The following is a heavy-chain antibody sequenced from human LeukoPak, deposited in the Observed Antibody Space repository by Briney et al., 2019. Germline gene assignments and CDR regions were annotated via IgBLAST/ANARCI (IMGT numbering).Heavy chain of an antibody. D-gene: IGHD3-10*01. Sequence: GESLKISCKGSGYSLTSYWIGWVRQMPGKGLEWMGIIYPGDSDTRYNPSFQGQVTISADKSISTAYLQWSSLKASDTAMYYCAGRFGESGPLDAFDIWGQGTMVTVSS. J-gene: IGHJ3*02. CDR3: AGRFGESGPLDAFDI. CDR1: GYSLTSYW. V-gene: IGHV5-51*01. CDR2: IYPGDSDT.